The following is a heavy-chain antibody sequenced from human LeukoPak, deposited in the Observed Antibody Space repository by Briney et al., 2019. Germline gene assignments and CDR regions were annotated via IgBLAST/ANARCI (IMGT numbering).Heavy chain of an antibody. J-gene: IGHJ4*02. Sequence: AGGSLRLSCAASGFTFSSYSMDWVRQAPGKGLEWVSSISSSSSYIYYADSVKGRFTISRDNAQNSLYLQMNSLRAEDTAVYYCARDLGGYDSDYWGQGTLVPVSS. D-gene: IGHD5-12*01. V-gene: IGHV3-21*04. CDR3: ARDLGGYDSDY. CDR2: ISSSSSYI. CDR1: GFTFSSYS.